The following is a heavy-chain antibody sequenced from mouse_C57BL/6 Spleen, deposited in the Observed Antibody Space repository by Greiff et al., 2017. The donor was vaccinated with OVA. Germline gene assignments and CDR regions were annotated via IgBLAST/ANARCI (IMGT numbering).Heavy chain of an antibody. V-gene: IGHV14-3*01. CDR2: IDPANGNT. Sequence: EVQLQQSVAELVRPGASVKLSCTASGFNINNSYMPWVKQRPEQGLEWIGRIDPANGNTKYAPKFQGKATITADTSSNTAYLQLSSLTSEDTAIYYGAKNYNYDLYYFDYWGQGTTLTVSS. CDR1: GFNINNSY. J-gene: IGHJ2*01. CDR3: AKNYNYDLYYFDY. D-gene: IGHD2-12*01.